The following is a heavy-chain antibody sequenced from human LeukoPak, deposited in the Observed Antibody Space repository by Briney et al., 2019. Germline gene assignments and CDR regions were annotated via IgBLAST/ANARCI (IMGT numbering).Heavy chain of an antibody. J-gene: IGHJ4*02. CDR3: ARGPRLPTYYYDSSGYSGGGHFDY. CDR1: GGSISSYY. V-gene: IGHV4-59*01. D-gene: IGHD3-22*01. CDR2: IYYSGGT. Sequence: SETLSLTCTVSGGSISSYYWSWIRQPPGKGLEWIGYIYYSGGTNYNPSLKSRVTISVDTSKNQFSLKLSSVTAADTAVYYCARGPRLPTYYYDSSGYSGGGHFDYWGQGTLVTVSS.